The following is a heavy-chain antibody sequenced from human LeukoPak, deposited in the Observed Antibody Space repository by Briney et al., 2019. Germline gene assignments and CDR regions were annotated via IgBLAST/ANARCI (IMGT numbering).Heavy chain of an antibody. CDR1: GGSISSDY. V-gene: IGHV4-4*09. J-gene: IGHJ4*02. Sequence: PSETLSLTCTVSGGSISSDYWSWIRQPPGKGLEWIGFIYSSGSPTYNPSLESRVTMSVDTSKNQFSLKLTSVTATDSAVYYCARRLGSGPFDYWGQGTLVTVSS. D-gene: IGHD3-3*01. CDR2: IYSSGSP. CDR3: ARRLGSGPFDY.